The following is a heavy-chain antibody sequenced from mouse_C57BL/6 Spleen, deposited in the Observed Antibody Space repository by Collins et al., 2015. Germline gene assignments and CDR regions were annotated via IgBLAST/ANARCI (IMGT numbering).Heavy chain of an antibody. D-gene: IGHD1-1*01. Sequence: QVQLQQPGAELVKPGASVTMSCKASGYTFTNYWMHWVKQRPGQGLEWIGVINPSDSYTSYNQKFRGKATLTVDTSSSTAYMQLSGLTSEDSAVYYCTRKITTVLVSPYYFDYWDQGTTLTVSS. CDR1: GYTFTNYW. J-gene: IGHJ2*01. CDR3: TRKITTVLVSPYYFDY. CDR2: INPSDSYT. V-gene: IGHV1S127*01.